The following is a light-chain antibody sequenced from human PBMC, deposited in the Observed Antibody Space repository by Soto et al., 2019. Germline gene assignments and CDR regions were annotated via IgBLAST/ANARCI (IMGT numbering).Light chain of an antibody. V-gene: IGLV2-14*01. J-gene: IGLJ1*01. CDR1: SSDIDAYNY. CDR3: GSYTTSSNYV. Sequence: QSVLTQPASVSGSPGQSITISCTGTSSDIDAYNYVSWYQQHPGKAPKLMIYDVNNRPSGISHLFSGSKSGNTASLTISGLQAEDEADYYCGSYTTSSNYVFGTGTKVTVL. CDR2: DVN.